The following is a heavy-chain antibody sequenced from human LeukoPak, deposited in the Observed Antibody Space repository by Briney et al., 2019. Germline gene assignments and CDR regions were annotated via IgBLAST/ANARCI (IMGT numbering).Heavy chain of an antibody. D-gene: IGHD3-3*01. Sequence: SVKVSCKASGGTFSSYAISWVRQAPGQGLEWMGRIIPILGIANYAQKFQGRVTITADKSTSTAYMELSSLRAEDTAVYYCAKFRYSGYYVYDYWGQGTLVTVSS. CDR2: IIPILGIA. CDR1: GGTFSSYA. V-gene: IGHV1-69*04. CDR3: AKFRYSGYYVYDY. J-gene: IGHJ4*02.